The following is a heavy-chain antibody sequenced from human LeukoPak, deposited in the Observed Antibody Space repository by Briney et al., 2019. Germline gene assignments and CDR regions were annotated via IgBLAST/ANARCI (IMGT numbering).Heavy chain of an antibody. CDR1: EFTFSDYW. CDR3: ARDFGDY. Sequence: GGSLRLSCAASEFTFSDYWMNWVRQAPGKGLEWVANIKQDGSAKYYVDSVKGRFTISRDNAKNSLFLRMNSLRAEDTAVYYCARDFGDYWGQGTLVTVFS. J-gene: IGHJ4*02. D-gene: IGHD3-3*01. CDR2: IKQDGSAK. V-gene: IGHV3-7*01.